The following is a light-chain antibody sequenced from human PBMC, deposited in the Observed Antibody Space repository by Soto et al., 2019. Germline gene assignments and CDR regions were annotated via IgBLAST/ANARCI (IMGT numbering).Light chain of an antibody. J-gene: IGLJ2*01. V-gene: IGLV2-8*01. CDR2: EVN. CDR3: ASYAGSDTVL. Sequence: QSALTQPPSASGSPGQSVTISCTGTSSDVGAYNYVSWYQQHPGKAPRLMIYEVNKRPSGVPDRFSGSKSGNTASLIVSGLQADDEADYYCASYAGSDTVLFGGGTKLTVL. CDR1: SSDVGAYNY.